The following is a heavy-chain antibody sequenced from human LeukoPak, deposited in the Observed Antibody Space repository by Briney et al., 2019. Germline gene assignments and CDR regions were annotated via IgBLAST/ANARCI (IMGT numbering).Heavy chain of an antibody. CDR2: ISGSGGST. CDR3: AKSVLWFGELNYFDY. D-gene: IGHD3-10*01. CDR1: GFTFSSYA. J-gene: IGHJ4*02. V-gene: IGHV3-23*01. Sequence: PGGSLRLSCAASGFTFSSYAMSWIRQAPGKGLEWVSAISGSGGSTYYADSVKGRFTISRDNSKNTLYLQMNSLRAEDTAVHYCAKSVLWFGELNYFDYWGQGTLVTVSS.